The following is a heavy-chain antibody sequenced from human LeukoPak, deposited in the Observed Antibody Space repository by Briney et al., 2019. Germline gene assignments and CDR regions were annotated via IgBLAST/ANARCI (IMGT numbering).Heavy chain of an antibody. D-gene: IGHD6-13*01. J-gene: IGHJ4*02. Sequence: PSETLSLTCTVSGGSISSSSYYWGWIRQPPGKGLEWIGSIYYSGSTYYNPSLKSRVTISVDTSKNQFSLKLSSVTAADTAVYYCAIAAAGLSSGHLSYYFDYWGQGTLVTVSS. CDR1: GGSISSSSYY. CDR3: AIAAAGLSSGHLSYYFDY. CDR2: IYYSGST. V-gene: IGHV4-39*01.